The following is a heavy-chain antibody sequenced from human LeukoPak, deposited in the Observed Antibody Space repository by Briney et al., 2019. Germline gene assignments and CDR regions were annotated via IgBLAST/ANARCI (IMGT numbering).Heavy chain of an antibody. D-gene: IGHD1-14*01. V-gene: IGHV3-11*06. Sequence: GGSLRLSCAASGFTFSDCYLSWIRQAPGKGLECVSYISSSGSQTLHADSVKGRFTISRDNAKNSLYLQMNSLRAEDTAVYYCARNRNYGLDIWGQGTKVTVSS. CDR2: ISSSGSQT. J-gene: IGHJ3*02. CDR1: GFTFSDCY. CDR3: ARNRNYGLDI.